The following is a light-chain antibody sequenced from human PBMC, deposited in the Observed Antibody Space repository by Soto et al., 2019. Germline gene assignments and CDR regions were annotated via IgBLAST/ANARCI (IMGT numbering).Light chain of an antibody. CDR2: GHS. J-gene: IGLJ2*01. CDR1: SSNIGAGHD. Sequence: QPVLTQPPSVSGAPGQSVTISCTGSSSNIGAGHDVHWYQQLPGTAPKLIIYGHSNRPSGVPDRFSGSQSGTSASLAISGLQAEDEADYYCHSYDNNFSGSAVFGGGTKLTVL. V-gene: IGLV1-40*01. CDR3: HSYDNNFSGSAV.